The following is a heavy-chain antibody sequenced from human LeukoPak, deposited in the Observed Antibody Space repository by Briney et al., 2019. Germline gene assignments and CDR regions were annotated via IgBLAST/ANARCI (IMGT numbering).Heavy chain of an antibody. CDR3: AREYYYASGTYWNWFDP. CDR1: GFTVSSNY. Sequence: GGSLRLSCAASGFTVSSNYVSWVRQAPGKGLEWVSSIYRDGSTYYADSVKGRFTISRDNSKNTLNLQMNNLRVEDTAVYYCAREYYYASGTYWNWFDPWGQGTLVTVSS. D-gene: IGHD3-10*01. CDR2: IYRDGST. V-gene: IGHV3-66*01. J-gene: IGHJ5*02.